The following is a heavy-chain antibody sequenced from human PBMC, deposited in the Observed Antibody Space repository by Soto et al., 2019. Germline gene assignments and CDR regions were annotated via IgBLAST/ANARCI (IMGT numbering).Heavy chain of an antibody. CDR2: ISYDGSNK. Sequence: VQLVESGGGLVQPGGSLRLSCAASGFNFGSYAMKWVRQAPGKGLEWVAVISYDGSNKYYADSVKGRFTISRDNSKNTLYLQMNSLRAEDTAVYYCARDPVGYCSSTSCYYGMDVWGQGTTVTVSS. D-gene: IGHD2-2*01. CDR3: ARDPVGYCSSTSCYYGMDV. J-gene: IGHJ6*02. CDR1: GFNFGSYA. V-gene: IGHV3-30-3*01.